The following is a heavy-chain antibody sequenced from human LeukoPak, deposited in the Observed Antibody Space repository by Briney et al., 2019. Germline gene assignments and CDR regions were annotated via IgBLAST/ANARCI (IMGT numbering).Heavy chain of an antibody. CDR2: INPNSGAT. CDR1: GYTFTVYY. V-gene: IGHV1-2*02. D-gene: IGHD6-19*01. Sequence: ASVWVSSMASGYTFTVYYMHWVPQAPGQGLERMGSINPNSGATNYAQKFQGRVTMTRDTSISTVYMDVRRLGSDDTSVYYCASESSGRVDDAFDIWGQGTMVTVSS. J-gene: IGHJ3*02. CDR3: ASESSGRVDDAFDI.